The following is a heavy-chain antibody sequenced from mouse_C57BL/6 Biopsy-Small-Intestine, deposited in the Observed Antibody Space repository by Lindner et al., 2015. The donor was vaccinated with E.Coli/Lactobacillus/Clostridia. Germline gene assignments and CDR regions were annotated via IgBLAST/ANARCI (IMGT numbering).Heavy chain of an antibody. Sequence: VQLQESGAELARPGASVKLSCKASGYTFTSYGISWVKQRTGQGLEWIGEIYPRSGNTYYNEKFKGKATLTADKSSSKAYMELRSLTSEDSAVYFCARGDSSGYLYAMDYWGQGTSVTVSS. D-gene: IGHD3-2*02. V-gene: IGHV1-81*01. CDR3: ARGDSSGYLYAMDY. CDR2: IYPRSGNT. J-gene: IGHJ4*01. CDR1: GYTFTSYG.